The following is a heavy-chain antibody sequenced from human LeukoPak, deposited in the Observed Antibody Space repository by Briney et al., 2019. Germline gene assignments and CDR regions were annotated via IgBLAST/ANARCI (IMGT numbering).Heavy chain of an antibody. CDR1: GFTFSSYA. D-gene: IGHD2-2*01. J-gene: IGHJ4*02. CDR2: ISGSGGST. CDR3: AKAIGYCSSISCSPFDY. Sequence: GGSLRLSCAASGFTFSSYAMSWVRQAPGKGLEWVSAISGSGGSTYYADSVKGRFTISRDNSKNTLYLQMNSLRAEDTAVYYCAKAIGYCSSISCSPFDYWGQGTLVTVSS. V-gene: IGHV3-23*01.